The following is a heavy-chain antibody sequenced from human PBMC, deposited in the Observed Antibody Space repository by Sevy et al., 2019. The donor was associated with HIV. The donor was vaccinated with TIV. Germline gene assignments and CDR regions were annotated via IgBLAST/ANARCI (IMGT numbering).Heavy chain of an antibody. CDR2: IYYRGST. CDR1: GGSISVSNHY. Sequence: SETLSLTCTVSGGSISVSNHYWAWIRQPPGKGLEWIGSIYYRGSTYYNPSLKSRVTISVDTSKNQFSLKLSSVTAADTSIYYCARHLERTDYGSVYFDLWGRGTLVTVSS. J-gene: IGHJ2*01. CDR3: ARHLERTDYGSVYFDL. V-gene: IGHV4-39*01. D-gene: IGHD3-10*01.